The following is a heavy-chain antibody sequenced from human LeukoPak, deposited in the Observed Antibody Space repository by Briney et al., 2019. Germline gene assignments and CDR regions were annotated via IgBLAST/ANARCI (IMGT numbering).Heavy chain of an antibody. CDR2: TYYRSKWYN. Sequence: SQTLSLTCAISGDSVSRNSAAWYWIRQSPSRGLEWLGRTYYRSKWYNDYAVFVKSRITINPDTSKNQFSLQLNSVTPEDTAVYYCARDPDPFSRLSVFDIWGQGTMVTVSS. CDR1: GDSVSRNSAA. J-gene: IGHJ3*02. V-gene: IGHV6-1*01. CDR3: ARDPDPFSRLSVFDI. D-gene: IGHD3-16*02.